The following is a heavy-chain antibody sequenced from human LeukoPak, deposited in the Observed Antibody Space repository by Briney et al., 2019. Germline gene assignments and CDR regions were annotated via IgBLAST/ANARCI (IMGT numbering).Heavy chain of an antibody. CDR3: ARFRGLVSRSPLDY. D-gene: IGHD3-16*01. CDR1: GFTFDDYA. CDR2: ISWNSGSI. Sequence: PGGSLRLSCAASGFTFDDYAMHWVRQAPGKGLEWVSGISWNSGSIGYADSVKGRFTISRDNAKNSLYLQMNSLRAEDTAVYYCARFRGLVSRSPLDYWGQGTLVTVSS. J-gene: IGHJ4*02. V-gene: IGHV3-9*01.